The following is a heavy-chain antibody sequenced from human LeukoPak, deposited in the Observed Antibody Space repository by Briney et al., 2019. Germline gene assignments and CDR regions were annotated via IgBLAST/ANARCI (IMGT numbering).Heavy chain of an antibody. CDR2: ISGSCGST. CDR3: AKATWDDLGNFDY. D-gene: IGHD1-26*01. Sequence: GGSLRLSCAASGFTFSSYAMSWVRQAPGKGLEWVSAISGSCGSTYYADSVKRRFTISRDNSKNTLYLQMNSLRAEDTAVYYCAKATWDDLGNFDYWGHGTLVTVSS. V-gene: IGHV3-23*01. J-gene: IGHJ4*01. CDR1: GFTFSSYA.